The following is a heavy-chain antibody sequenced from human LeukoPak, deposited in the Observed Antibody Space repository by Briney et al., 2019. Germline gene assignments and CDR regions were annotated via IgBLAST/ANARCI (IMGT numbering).Heavy chain of an antibody. CDR1: GDSVSSNSAA. V-gene: IGHV6-1*01. CDR3: ARDSGSPVVPAAIGYYYYGMDV. CDR2: TYYRSKWHN. D-gene: IGHD2-2*01. J-gene: IGHJ6*02. Sequence: SQTLSLTCAISGDSVSSNSAAWNWIRQSPSRGLEWLGRTYYRSKWHNDYAVSVKSRITINPDTSKNQFSLQLNSVTPEDTAVYYCARDSGSPVVPAAIGYYYYGMDVWGQGTTVTVSS.